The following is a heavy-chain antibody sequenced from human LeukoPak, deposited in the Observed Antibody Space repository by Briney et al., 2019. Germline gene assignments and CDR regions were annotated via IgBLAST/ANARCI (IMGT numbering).Heavy chain of an antibody. CDR2: IKQDGSER. CDR1: GFTFSSFW. CDR3: ARLHTAMVVDAFDI. J-gene: IGHJ3*02. D-gene: IGHD5-18*01. Sequence: GGSLRLSCAASGFTFSSFWMNWVRQAPGKGLEWVANIKQDGSERYYVDSVRGRFTISRDNAKKSLYLEMNSLRAEDTAVYYCARLHTAMVVDAFDIWGRGTMVTVSS. V-gene: IGHV3-7*01.